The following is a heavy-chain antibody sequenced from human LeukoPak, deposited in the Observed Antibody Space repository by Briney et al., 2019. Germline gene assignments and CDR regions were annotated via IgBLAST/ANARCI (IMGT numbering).Heavy chain of an antibody. CDR2: ISYDGSNK. J-gene: IGHJ4*02. D-gene: IGHD6-6*01. CDR1: GFTFSSYA. CDR3: ARGGYYSSSSLFGDY. Sequence: GRSLRLSCAASGFTFSSYAMHWVRQAPGKWLEWVAVISYDGSNKYYPDSVKGRFTNTRDNSNNTLYLQMSSLRAEETAVYYCARGGYYSSSSLFGDYWGQGNLVTVSS. V-gene: IGHV3-30-3*01.